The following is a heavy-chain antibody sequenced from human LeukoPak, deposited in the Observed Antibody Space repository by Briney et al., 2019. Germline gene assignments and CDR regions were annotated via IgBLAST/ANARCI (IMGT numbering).Heavy chain of an antibody. CDR3: ARDALGGTELSDY. V-gene: IGHV1-2*02. Sequence: GASVKVSCKASGYTFTVYFMHWVRHAPGQGLEWMGWINPNNGGTNYAQKFQGRVTMTTDTSISTAYMELSRLRSDDTAVYYCARDALGGTELSDYWGQGTLVTVSS. J-gene: IGHJ4*02. CDR1: GYTFTVYF. CDR2: INPNNGGT. D-gene: IGHD1-7*01.